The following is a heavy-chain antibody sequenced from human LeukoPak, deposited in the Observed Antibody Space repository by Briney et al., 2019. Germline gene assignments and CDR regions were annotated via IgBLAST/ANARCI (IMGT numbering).Heavy chain of an antibody. Sequence: PSETLSLTCSVSGGSISSYYWSWIRQPPGKGLEWIGNIYDRGSTKYNPSLKSRVTISVDTSKNQFSLRLSSVTAADTAVYYCARGRTFDNWGQGTLVTVSS. V-gene: IGHV4-59*01. CDR3: ARGRTFDN. CDR1: GGSISSYY. CDR2: IYDRGST. J-gene: IGHJ4*02.